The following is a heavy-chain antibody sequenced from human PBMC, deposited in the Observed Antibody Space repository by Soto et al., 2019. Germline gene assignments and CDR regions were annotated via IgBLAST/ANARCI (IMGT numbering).Heavy chain of an antibody. V-gene: IGHV3-74*01. J-gene: IGHJ3*02. CDR2: ISSDGSVA. Sequence: GGSLRLSCAASGFTFSNHWIHWVRQAPGKGLVWVSRISSDGSVATYADSVKGRFTISRDNAKNTLYLQMNSLRAEDTAVYYCASAVANTRNGLDIWGQGTMVTGSS. D-gene: IGHD5-12*01. CDR3: ASAVANTRNGLDI. CDR1: GFTFSNHW.